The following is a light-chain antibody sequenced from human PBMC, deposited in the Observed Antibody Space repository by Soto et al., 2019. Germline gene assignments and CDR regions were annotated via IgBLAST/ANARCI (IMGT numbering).Light chain of an antibody. CDR2: WAS. J-gene: IGKJ4*01. Sequence: DIVMTQSPDSLAVSLCERATISCKSSQSVLHSSNSRDYFAWYQQKPGQPPKLLIYWASTRASWVPDRFSGSGSGTDFTLTIRTLQAEDVAVYSCQQYYETPLTFGGGTRVDIK. CDR3: QQYYETPLT. V-gene: IGKV4-1*01. CDR1: QSVLHSSNSRDY.